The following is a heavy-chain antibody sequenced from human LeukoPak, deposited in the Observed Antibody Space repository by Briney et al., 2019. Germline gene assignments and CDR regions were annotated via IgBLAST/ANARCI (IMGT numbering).Heavy chain of an antibody. CDR3: VRALNWGGGFDY. Sequence: PSETLSLTCAVSGGSISSGGYSWSWIRQPPGKGLEWIGYIYHSGSTYYNPSLKSRVTISVDRSKNQFSLKLSSVTAADTAVYYCVRALNWGGGFDYWGQGTLVTVSS. D-gene: IGHD7-27*01. CDR2: IYHSGST. CDR1: GGSISSGGYS. J-gene: IGHJ4*02. V-gene: IGHV4-30-2*01.